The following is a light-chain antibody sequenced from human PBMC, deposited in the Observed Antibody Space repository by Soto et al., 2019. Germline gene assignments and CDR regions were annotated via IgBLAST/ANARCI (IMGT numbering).Light chain of an antibody. CDR3: CSYTRSGSFV. V-gene: IGLV2-23*02. CDR1: SSDVGIYNL. Sequence: QSALTQPASVSGSPGQPITISCTGTSSDVGIYNLVSWYQHFPGKAPKLMIYEVNKRPSGVSNRFAGSKSGSTASLTISGLQADADADYYCCSYTRSGSFVFGAGTKVTVL. J-gene: IGLJ1*01. CDR2: EVN.